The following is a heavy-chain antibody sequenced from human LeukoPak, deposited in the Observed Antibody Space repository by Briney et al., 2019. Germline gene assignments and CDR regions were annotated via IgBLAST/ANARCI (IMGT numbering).Heavy chain of an antibody. CDR2: IYYSGST. D-gene: IGHD3-3*01. CDR3: ARVGTLNFWSGYGYFQH. Sequence: SETLSLTCTVSGGSISSYYWSWIRQPPGKGLEWIGYIYYSGSTNYNPSLKSRVTISVDTSKNQCSLKLSSVTAADTAVYYCARVGTLNFWSGYGYFQHWGQGTLVTVSS. CDR1: GGSISSYY. V-gene: IGHV4-59*01. J-gene: IGHJ1*01.